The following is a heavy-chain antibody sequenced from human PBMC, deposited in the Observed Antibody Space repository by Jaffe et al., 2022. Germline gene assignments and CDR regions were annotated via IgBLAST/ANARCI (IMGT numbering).Heavy chain of an antibody. V-gene: IGHV3-9*01. CDR3: AKGGSSYYYYYMDV. CDR1: GFTFDDYA. J-gene: IGHJ6*03. Sequence: EVQLVESGGGLVQPGRSLRLSCAASGFTFDDYAMHWVRQAPGKGLEWVSGISWNSGSIGYADSVKGRFTISRDNAKNSLYLQMNSLRAEDTALYYCAKGGSSYYYYYMDVWGKGTTVTVSS. D-gene: IGHD6-25*01. CDR2: ISWNSGSI.